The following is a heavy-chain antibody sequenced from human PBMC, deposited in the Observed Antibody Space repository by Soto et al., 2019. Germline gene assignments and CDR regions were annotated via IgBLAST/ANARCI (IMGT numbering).Heavy chain of an antibody. CDR1: GGTFSSYA. D-gene: IGHD4-4*01. V-gene: IGHV1-69*12. J-gene: IGHJ6*02. CDR3: ARAYSNYVRGLYYYYGMDV. CDR2: IIPIFGTA. Sequence: QVQLVQSGAEVNKPGSSVKVSCKASGGTFSSYAISWVRQAPGQGLEWMGGIIPIFGTANYAQKFQGRVTITADESTSTAYMELSSLRSEDTAVYYCARAYSNYVRGLYYYYGMDVWGQGTTVTVSS.